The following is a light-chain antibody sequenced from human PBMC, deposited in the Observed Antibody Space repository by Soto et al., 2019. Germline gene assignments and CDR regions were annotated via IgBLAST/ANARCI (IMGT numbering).Light chain of an antibody. CDR3: QQYNTWWT. Sequence: EIVMTQSPATLSVSPGERATLSCRASQSVSNNLAWYQKKPGQAPRLLIYGASTRATGIPARFSGSGSGTEFTLTISSLQSEDFSFYYWQQYNTWWTFGQGTRVDIK. V-gene: IGKV3-15*01. CDR1: QSVSNN. CDR2: GAS. J-gene: IGKJ1*01.